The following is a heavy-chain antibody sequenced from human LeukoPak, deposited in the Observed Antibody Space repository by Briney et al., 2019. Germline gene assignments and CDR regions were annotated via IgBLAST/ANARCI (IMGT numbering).Heavy chain of an antibody. V-gene: IGHV3-74*01. J-gene: IGHJ3*02. CDR3: ARERPWDYDILTGYYNTEEGGDAFDI. D-gene: IGHD3-9*01. Sequence: GSLRLSCAASGFTFSSYWMHWVRQAPGKGLVWVSRINSDGSSTSYADSVKGRFTISRDNAKNTLYLQMNSLRAEDTAVYYCARERPWDYDILTGYYNTEEGGDAFDIWGQGTMVTVSS. CDR2: INSDGSST. CDR1: GFTFSSYW.